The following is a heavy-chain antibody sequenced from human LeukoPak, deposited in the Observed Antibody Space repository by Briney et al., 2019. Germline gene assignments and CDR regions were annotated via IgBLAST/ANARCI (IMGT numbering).Heavy chain of an antibody. J-gene: IGHJ1*01. V-gene: IGHV3-30*04. D-gene: IGHD3-22*01. CDR3: ARAYYDSSGYFAEYFQH. CDR1: GFTFISYA. Sequence: GGSLRLSCAASGFTFISYAIHWVRQAPGKGLEWVAVISFHGTDTFYADSVKGRFTISRDNAKNTLYLQMNSLRAEDTAVYYCARAYYDSSGYFAEYFQHWGQGTLVTVSS. CDR2: ISFHGTDT.